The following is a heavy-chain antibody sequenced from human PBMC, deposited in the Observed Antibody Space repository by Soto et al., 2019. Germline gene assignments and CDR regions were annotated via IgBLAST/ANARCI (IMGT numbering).Heavy chain of an antibody. J-gene: IGHJ5*02. CDR3: AGFTSGSYYIPSNWFDP. CDR1: GGSFSGYY. Sequence: PSETLSLTCAVYGGSFSGYYWSWIRQPPGKGLEWIGEINHSGSTNYNPSLKSRVTISVDTSKNQFSLKLSSVTAADTAVYSCAGFTSGSYYIPSNWFDPWGRGTRVTVSS. CDR2: INHSGST. V-gene: IGHV4-34*01. D-gene: IGHD3-10*01.